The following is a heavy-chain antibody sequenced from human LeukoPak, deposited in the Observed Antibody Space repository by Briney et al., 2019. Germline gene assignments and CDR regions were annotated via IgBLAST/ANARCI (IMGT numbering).Heavy chain of an antibody. CDR3: ARDLLSTAGYFDY. J-gene: IGHJ4*02. CDR1: GGSISSYY. V-gene: IGHV4-59*01. D-gene: IGHD6-19*01. Sequence: SETLSLTCTVSGGSISSYYWSWIRQPPGKGLEWIGYIYYSGSTNYNPSLKSRVTISVDTSKNQFSLKLSSVTAAGTAVYYCARDLLSTAGYFDYWGQGTLVTVSS. CDR2: IYYSGST.